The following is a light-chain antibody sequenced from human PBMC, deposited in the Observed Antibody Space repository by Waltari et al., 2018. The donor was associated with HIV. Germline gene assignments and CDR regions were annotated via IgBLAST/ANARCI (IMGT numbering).Light chain of an antibody. CDR2: EVR. V-gene: IGLV2-8*01. CDR1: RSDVGGSNS. CDR3: GSYAGSNNLV. Sequence: QSALTQPPSASGSPGQSLTISCTGTRSDVGGSNSVSWYPQHTGKAPKLMICEVRKRASGVPDRFSASKSGNTASLTVAGLQAEDEADYYCGSYAGSNNLVFGGGTKLTVL. J-gene: IGLJ2*01.